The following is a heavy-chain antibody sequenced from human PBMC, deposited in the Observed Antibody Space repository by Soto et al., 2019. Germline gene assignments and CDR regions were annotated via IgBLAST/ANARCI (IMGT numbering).Heavy chain of an antibody. CDR1: GFTFSHFG. V-gene: IGHV3-30*18. CDR3: AKARPINPHYYYGLDV. CDR2: ISFDGTTE. Sequence: QVQLVESGGGVVQPGRSLRLSCAASGFTFSHFGMHWVRQAPGKGLEWVAIISFDGTTEYYADSVKGRFTISRDNSNNTLYLQLNSLRTDDTSVYYCAKARPINPHYYYGLDVWGQGTTVTVSS. J-gene: IGHJ6*02.